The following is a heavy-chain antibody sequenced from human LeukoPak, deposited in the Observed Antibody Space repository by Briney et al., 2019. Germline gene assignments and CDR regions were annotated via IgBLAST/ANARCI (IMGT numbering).Heavy chain of an antibody. Sequence: PSETLSLTCTVSGGSISSYYWSWIRQPPGKGLEWIGYIYYSGSTNYNPSLKSRVTISVDTSKNQFSLKLSSVTAADTAVYYCARAPSYSSSSWGTEYYYGMDVWGQGTTVTVSS. V-gene: IGHV4-59*01. CDR3: ARAPSYSSSSWGTEYYYGMDV. CDR1: GGSISSYY. CDR2: IYYSGST. D-gene: IGHD6-13*01. J-gene: IGHJ6*02.